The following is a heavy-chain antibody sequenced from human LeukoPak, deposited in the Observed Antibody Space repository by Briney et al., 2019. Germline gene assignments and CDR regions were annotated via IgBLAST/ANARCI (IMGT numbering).Heavy chain of an antibody. CDR1: GYTFTSYG. CDR2: IIPIFGTA. J-gene: IGHJ4*02. V-gene: IGHV1-69*13. CDR3: ARVLIAVAGRPFDY. D-gene: IGHD6-19*01. Sequence: SVKVSCKASGYTFTSYGISWVRQAPGQGLEWMGGIIPIFGTANYAQKFQGRVTITADQSTSTAYMELSSLRSEDTAVYYCARVLIAVAGRPFDYWGQGTLVTVSS.